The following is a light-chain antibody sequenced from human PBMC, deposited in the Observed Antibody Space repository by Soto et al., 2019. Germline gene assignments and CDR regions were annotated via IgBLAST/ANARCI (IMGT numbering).Light chain of an antibody. V-gene: IGKV3-20*01. CDR2: GAS. CDR1: QSVSSAY. Sequence: EIVLTQSPGTLSLSPREGATRSCRASQSVSSAYLAWYQQKPGQAPRLLIYGASDRATGIPDRFSGSGSGTDFTLTNSRLEPEDFALYYCQQYGSSPTFGPGTKVDIK. J-gene: IGKJ3*01. CDR3: QQYGSSPT.